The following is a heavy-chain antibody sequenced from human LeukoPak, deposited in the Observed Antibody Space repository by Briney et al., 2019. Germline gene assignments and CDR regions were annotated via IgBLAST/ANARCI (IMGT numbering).Heavy chain of an antibody. D-gene: IGHD2-21*01. CDR2: INDSGST. CDR1: GGSFSGYY. J-gene: IGHJ4*02. V-gene: IGHV4-34*01. CDR3: AGLIDGY. Sequence: PSETLSLTCAVYGGSFSGYYWSWIRQPPGKGLEWIGEINDSGSTNYNPSLKSRVTISVDTSKNQISLKLSSVTAADTAVYYCAGLIDGYWGQGTLVTVSS.